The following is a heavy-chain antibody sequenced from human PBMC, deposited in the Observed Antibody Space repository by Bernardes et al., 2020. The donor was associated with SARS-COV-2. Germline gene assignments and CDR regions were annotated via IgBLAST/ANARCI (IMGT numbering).Heavy chain of an antibody. CDR3: ARDASYYDILTGYLAGPHYYYYYGMDV. CDR2: IWYDGSNK. Sequence: GGSLRLSCAASGFTFSSYGMHWVRQAPGKGLEWVAVIWYDGSNKYYADSVKGRFTISRDNSKNTLYLQMNSLRAEDTAVYYCARDASYYDILTGYLAGPHYYYYYGMDVWGQGTTVTVSS. J-gene: IGHJ6*02. CDR1: GFTFSSYG. D-gene: IGHD3-9*01. V-gene: IGHV3-33*01.